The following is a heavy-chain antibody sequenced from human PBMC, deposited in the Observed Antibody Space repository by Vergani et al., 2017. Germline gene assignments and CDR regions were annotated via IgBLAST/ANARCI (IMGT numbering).Heavy chain of an antibody. D-gene: IGHD2-15*01. CDR2: SSPSLATT. J-gene: IGHJ4*02. V-gene: IGHV1-69*11. Sequence: QVHLVQSGAEVQKPGSSVKVSCKASGGTFSSYALNWLRPAPGQGLEWMGSSSPSLATTIYAQKFQGRVPITADESTSTAYKELSSLKSEDTAVFYCARATCSGGSCYRGFEYWGQGSLITVSS. CDR1: GGTFSSYA. CDR3: ARATCSGGSCYRGFEY.